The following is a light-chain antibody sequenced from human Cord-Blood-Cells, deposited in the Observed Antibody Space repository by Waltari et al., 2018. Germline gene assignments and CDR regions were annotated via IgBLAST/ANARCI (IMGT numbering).Light chain of an antibody. Sequence: QSALTQPASVSGSPGQSITISCTGTNSDVGSYNLVSWYQQHPGKAPKLMIYEGSKRPSGVSNRFSGSKSGNTASLTISGLQDEDEADYYCCSYAGSSIYVFGTGTKVTVL. CDR2: EGS. CDR1: NSDVGSYNL. J-gene: IGLJ1*01. CDR3: CSYAGSSIYV. V-gene: IGLV2-23*01.